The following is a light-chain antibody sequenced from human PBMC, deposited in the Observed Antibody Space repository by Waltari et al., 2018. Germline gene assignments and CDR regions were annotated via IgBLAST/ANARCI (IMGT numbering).Light chain of an antibody. CDR1: SIDVGGFNY. CDR2: DVS. V-gene: IGLV2-11*01. J-gene: IGLJ2*01. Sequence: QSALTQPRPASGSPGQSVTISCTGTSIDVGGFNYVSGYQQHPGKAPKLMISDVSKRPSGVPDRFSGSKSGNTASLTISGLQAEDEADYYCCSYAGSYTLVFGGGTKLTVL. CDR3: CSYAGSYTLV.